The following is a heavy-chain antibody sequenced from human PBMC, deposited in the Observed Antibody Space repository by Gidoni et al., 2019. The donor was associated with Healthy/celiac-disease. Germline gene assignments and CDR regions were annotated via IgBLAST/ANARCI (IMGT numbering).Heavy chain of an antibody. D-gene: IGHD5-12*01. CDR2: ISCSGCSP. CDR1: GFTFSSYA. Sequence: EVQMLESGGGLGQPGGSLRLACAASGFTFSSYAMSWVRQDTGKGLEWVVAISCSGCSPYFADSLKGRFTISRDNSKNTLYLQMNSLSAEDTAVYYCAKGLREAGHWYFDLWGRGTLVTVSS. CDR3: AKGLREAGHWYFDL. V-gene: IGHV3-23*01. J-gene: IGHJ2*01.